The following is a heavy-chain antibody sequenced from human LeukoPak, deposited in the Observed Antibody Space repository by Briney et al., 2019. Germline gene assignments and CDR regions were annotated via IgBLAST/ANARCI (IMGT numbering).Heavy chain of an antibody. V-gene: IGHV3-21*01. CDR2: ISSSSSYI. Sequence: GSLRLSFAASGFTFSSYSMNWVRQAPGKGLEWVSSISSSSSYIYYADSVKGRFTISRDNAKNSLYLQMNSLRAEDTAVYYCARDLEDFWSGYYASWGQGTLVTVSS. D-gene: IGHD3-3*01. J-gene: IGHJ5*02. CDR1: GFTFSSYS. CDR3: ARDLEDFWSGYYAS.